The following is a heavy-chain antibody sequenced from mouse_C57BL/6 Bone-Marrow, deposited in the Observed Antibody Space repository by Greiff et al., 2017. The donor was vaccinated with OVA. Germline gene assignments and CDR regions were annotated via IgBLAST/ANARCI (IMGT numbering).Heavy chain of an antibody. D-gene: IGHD4-1*01. V-gene: IGHV1-69*01. Sequence: QVQLQQPGAELVMPGASVKLSCKASGYTFTSSWMHWVKQRPGQGLEWIGEIDPSDSYTNYNQKFKGKSTLTVDKSSSTAYMQLSSLTSEDSAVYYCARSLLTVFVDYWGQGTTLTVSS. J-gene: IGHJ2*01. CDR3: ARSLLTVFVDY. CDR2: IDPSDSYT. CDR1: GYTFTSSW.